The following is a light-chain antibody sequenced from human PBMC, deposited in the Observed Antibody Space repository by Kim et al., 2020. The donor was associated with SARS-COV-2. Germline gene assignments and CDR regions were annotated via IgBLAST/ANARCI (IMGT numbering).Light chain of an antibody. CDR3: CSYAGSYTVV. CDR2: DVI. CDR1: SSDVGGYKY. Sequence: QSALTQPRSVSGSPGQSVTISRTGTSSDVGGYKYVSWFQQHPGKAPKLMIYDVIKRPSGVPDRFSGSKSGNTASLTVSGLQAEDEADYYCCSYAGSYTVVFGGGTKLTVL. J-gene: IGLJ2*01. V-gene: IGLV2-11*01.